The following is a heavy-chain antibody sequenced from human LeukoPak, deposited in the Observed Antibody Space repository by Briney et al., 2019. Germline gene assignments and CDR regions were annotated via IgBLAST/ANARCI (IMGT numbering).Heavy chain of an antibody. CDR3: ATVDFGSLRLGELSF. Sequence: ASVKVSCKVSGYTLTELSMHWVRQAPGKGLEWMGGFDPEDGETIYAQKFQGRVTMTEDTSTDTAYMELSSLRSGDTAVYYCATVDFGSLRLGELSFWGQGTLDTVSS. CDR2: FDPEDGET. CDR1: GYTLTELS. J-gene: IGHJ4*02. V-gene: IGHV1-24*01. D-gene: IGHD3-16*02.